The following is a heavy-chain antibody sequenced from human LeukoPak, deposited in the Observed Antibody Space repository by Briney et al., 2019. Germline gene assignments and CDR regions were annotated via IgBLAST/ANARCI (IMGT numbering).Heavy chain of an antibody. J-gene: IGHJ6*03. Sequence: ASVTVSCKASGYTFTSYGISWVRQAPGQGLEWMGWISAYNGNTNYAQKLQGRVTMTTDTSTSTAYMELRSLRSDDTAVYYCARNCGGDCYSRTGYYYYYMDVWGKGTTVTVSS. CDR3: ARNCGGDCYSRTGYYYYYMDV. CDR2: ISAYNGNT. CDR1: GYTFTSYG. D-gene: IGHD2-21*02. V-gene: IGHV1-18*01.